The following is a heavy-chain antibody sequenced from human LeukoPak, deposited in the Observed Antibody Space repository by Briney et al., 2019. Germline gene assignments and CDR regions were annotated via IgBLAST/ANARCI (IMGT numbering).Heavy chain of an antibody. CDR1: GFTFSSYG. J-gene: IGHJ4*02. CDR2: ISYDGSNK. CDR3: AKDLRTVIAVVLDY. Sequence: PGGSLRLSCAASGFTFSSYGMHWARQAPGKGLEWVAVISYDGSNKYYADSVKGRFTISRDNSKNTLYLQMNSLRAEDTAVYYCAKDLRTVIAVVLDYWGQGTLVTVSS. D-gene: IGHD6-19*01. V-gene: IGHV3-30*18.